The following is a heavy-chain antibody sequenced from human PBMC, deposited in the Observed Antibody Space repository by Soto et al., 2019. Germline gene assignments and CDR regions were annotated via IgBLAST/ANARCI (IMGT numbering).Heavy chain of an antibody. CDR3: ATGGRGYSSAPRFYFEF. V-gene: IGHV1-69*12. D-gene: IGHD5-18*01. Sequence: QVQLVQSGAEVKKPGSSVKVTCKASGGTFSSNAISWVRQAPGQGLEWMGGIIPIFGTAHYAQKFQGRVTTTANAPTSTASMEMSSLKSADTAVNYCATGGRGYSSAPRFYFEFWGQGTMVTVSS. CDR1: GGTFSSNA. CDR2: IIPIFGTA. J-gene: IGHJ4*02.